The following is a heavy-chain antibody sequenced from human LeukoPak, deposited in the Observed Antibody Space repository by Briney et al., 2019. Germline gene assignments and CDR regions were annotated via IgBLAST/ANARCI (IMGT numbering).Heavy chain of an antibody. Sequence: SQTLSLTCTVSGGSISSGGYYWSWIRQHPGKGLEWIGYIYYSGSTYYNPSLKSRLTISVDTSKNQFSLKLSSVTAADTAVYYCARFGGYCSSTSCPSNAFDIWGQGTMVTVSS. V-gene: IGHV4-31*03. D-gene: IGHD2-2*01. CDR2: IYYSGST. CDR1: GGSISSGGYY. J-gene: IGHJ3*02. CDR3: ARFGGYCSSTSCPSNAFDI.